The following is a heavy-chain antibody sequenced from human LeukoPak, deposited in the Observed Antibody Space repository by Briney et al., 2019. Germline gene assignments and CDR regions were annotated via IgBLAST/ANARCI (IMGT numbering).Heavy chain of an antibody. J-gene: IGHJ3*02. Sequence: SETLSLTCSVSGGSIISSNYYWGWIRQPPGKGLEWIGNIYHSGSTYYNPSLKSRVTISVDTSKNQFSLKLSSVTAADTAVYYCARGGDYGAFDIWGQGTMVTVSS. V-gene: IGHV4-39*07. CDR1: GGSIISSNYY. D-gene: IGHD4-17*01. CDR2: IYHSGST. CDR3: ARGGDYGAFDI.